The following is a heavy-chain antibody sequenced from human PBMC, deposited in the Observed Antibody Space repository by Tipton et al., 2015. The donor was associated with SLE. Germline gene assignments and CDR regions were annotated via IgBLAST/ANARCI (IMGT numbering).Heavy chain of an antibody. V-gene: IGHV4-59*11. CDR3: ARREVLDS. CDR1: GGSISSHY. Sequence: TLSLTCTVSGGSISSHYWSWIRQPPGKGLEWIGYIYYSGSTNYNPSLKSRATISVDTSKTQLSLKLSSVTAADTAIYYCARREVLDSWGQGTLVTVSS. J-gene: IGHJ4*02. CDR2: IYYSGST.